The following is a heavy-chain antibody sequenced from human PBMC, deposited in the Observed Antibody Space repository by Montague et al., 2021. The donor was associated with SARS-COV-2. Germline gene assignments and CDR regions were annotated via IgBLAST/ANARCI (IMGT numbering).Heavy chain of an antibody. D-gene: IGHD6-13*01. CDR3: AGSPPGIAAAGTVVAFDI. CDR2: IYYSGST. Sequence: SETLSLTCTVSGGSISSSSYYWGWIRQPPGKGLEWIGSIYYSGSTYYNPSLKSRVTISVDTSKNQFSLKLSSVTAADTAVYYCAGSPPGIAAAGTVVAFDIWGQGTTVTVSS. V-gene: IGHV4-39*01. J-gene: IGHJ3*02. CDR1: GGSISSSSYY.